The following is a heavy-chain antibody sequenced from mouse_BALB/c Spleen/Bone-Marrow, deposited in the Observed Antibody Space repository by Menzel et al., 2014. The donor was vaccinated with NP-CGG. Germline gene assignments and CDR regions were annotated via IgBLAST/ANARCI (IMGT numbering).Heavy chain of an antibody. V-gene: IGHV1-69*02. CDR2: IDPSDSYT. Sequence: VQLQQSGAELVKPGASVKLSCKASGYTFTSYWMHWVKQRPGQGLEWIGEIDPSDSYTNYNQKFKGKATLTVDKSSSTAYMQLSSLTSEVSAVYYCARDSITTVVATDYWGQGTTLTVSS. CDR1: GYTFTSYW. D-gene: IGHD1-1*01. J-gene: IGHJ2*01. CDR3: ARDSITTVVATDY.